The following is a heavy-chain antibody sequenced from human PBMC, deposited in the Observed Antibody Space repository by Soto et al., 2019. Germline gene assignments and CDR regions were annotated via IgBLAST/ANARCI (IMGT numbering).Heavy chain of an antibody. J-gene: IGHJ6*02. CDR2: VYYSGFT. Sequence: SETLSLTCTVSGASINTVPYYWGWIRQSPGKDLEWIGSVYYSGFTYYNPSLKSRVTISLDTSKNQFSLEVSSVTAADTALYYCATTFDSSGYYHNFGMDVWGQGTTVTVSS. CDR1: GASINTVPYY. V-gene: IGHV4-39*01. D-gene: IGHD3-22*01. CDR3: ATTFDSSGYYHNFGMDV.